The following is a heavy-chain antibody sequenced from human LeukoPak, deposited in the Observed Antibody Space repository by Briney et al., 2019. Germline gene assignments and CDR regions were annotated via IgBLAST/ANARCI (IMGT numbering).Heavy chain of an antibody. V-gene: IGHV4-30-4*01. CDR1: GGSISSGDYY. D-gene: IGHD3-22*01. CDR3: ARVDSSGYYYRREFRY. CDR2: IYYSGST. Sequence: SETVSLTCTVSGGSISSGDYYWSWTRQPPGKGLEWIGYIYYSGSTYYNPSLKSRVTISVDTSKNQFSLKLSSVTAADTAVYYCARVDSSGYYYRREFRYWGQGTLVTVSS. J-gene: IGHJ4*02.